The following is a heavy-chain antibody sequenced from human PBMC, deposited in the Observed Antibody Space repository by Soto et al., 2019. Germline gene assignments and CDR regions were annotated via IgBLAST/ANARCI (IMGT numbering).Heavy chain of an antibody. J-gene: IGHJ4*02. CDR1: GFPFSSYA. CDR2: ITGSGDST. CDR3: AKLIPAGKVADN. V-gene: IGHV3-23*01. D-gene: IGHD2-2*01. Sequence: EVQLLESGGGLLQPGGSLRLSCAASGFPFSSYAMSWVRQAPGKGLQWISSITGSGDSTYYAGSVKGRFTISRDNSNNALYLQMNSLKTEDTALYYCAKLIPAGKVADNWGQGTLVTVSS.